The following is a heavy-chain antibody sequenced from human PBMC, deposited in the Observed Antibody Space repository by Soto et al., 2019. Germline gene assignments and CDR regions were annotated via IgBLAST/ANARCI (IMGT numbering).Heavy chain of an antibody. D-gene: IGHD6-19*01. CDR2: FSATSENT. CDR3: AKARDQQWVRLPFDY. V-gene: IGHV3-23*01. CDR1: GFFFSSYT. J-gene: IGHJ4*02. Sequence: EVQLLESGGGLVQPGGSLRLSCVGSGFFFSSYTMTWVRQAPGKGLEWVSSFSATSENTYYADSVRGRFTISRDNSNNTLFLQRNSLPAEDTAMYYCAKARDQQWVRLPFDYWGEGILVIVSS.